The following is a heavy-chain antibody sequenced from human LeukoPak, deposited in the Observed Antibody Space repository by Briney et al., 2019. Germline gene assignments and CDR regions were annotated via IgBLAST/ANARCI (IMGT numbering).Heavy chain of an antibody. D-gene: IGHD5/OR15-5a*01. V-gene: IGHV3-30*18. CDR2: ISYDGSNK. CDR3: AKPCRADAFDI. Sequence: TGGSLRLSCAASGFTFSSYAMSWVRQAPGKGLEWVAVISYDGSNKYYADSVKGRFTISRDNSKNTLYLQMNSLRAEDTAVYYCAKPCRADAFDIWGQGTMVTVSS. J-gene: IGHJ3*02. CDR1: GFTFSSYA.